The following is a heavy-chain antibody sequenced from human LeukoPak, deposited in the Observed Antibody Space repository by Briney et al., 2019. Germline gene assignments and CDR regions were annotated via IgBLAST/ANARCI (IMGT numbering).Heavy chain of an antibody. D-gene: IGHD6-13*01. CDR1: GGSFSGYY. V-gene: IGHV4-34*01. Sequence: SETLSLTCAVYGGSFSGYYWSWIRQPPGKGLEWIGEINHSGSTNYNPSLKSRVTISVDTSKDQFSLKLSSVTAADTAVYYCASNRAGTGGYADYWGQGTLVTVSS. CDR2: INHSGST. J-gene: IGHJ4*02. CDR3: ASNRAGTGGYADY.